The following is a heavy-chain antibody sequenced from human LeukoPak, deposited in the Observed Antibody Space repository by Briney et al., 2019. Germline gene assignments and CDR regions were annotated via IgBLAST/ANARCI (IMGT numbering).Heavy chain of an antibody. CDR2: IASSGTYI. Sequence: GGSLRLSCAASGFSFSSYAMSWVRQAPGKGLGWVSCIASSGTYIYYADSVKGRFTISRDDAKKSLYPQMDSLRAEDTAVYYCVRVGRGYSSYFDNWGQGTLVTVSS. D-gene: IGHD5-18*01. J-gene: IGHJ4*02. CDR1: GFSFSSYA. V-gene: IGHV3-21*01. CDR3: VRVGRGYSSYFDN.